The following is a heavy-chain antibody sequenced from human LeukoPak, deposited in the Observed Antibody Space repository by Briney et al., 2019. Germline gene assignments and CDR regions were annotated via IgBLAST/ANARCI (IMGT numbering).Heavy chain of an antibody. D-gene: IGHD3-22*01. CDR2: ISSSSSYI. V-gene: IGHV3-21*01. CDR3: ASGYYYDSSGRPPLDY. Sequence: GGSLRLSCAASGFTFSSYSMNWVRQAPGKGLEWVSSISSSSSYIYYADSVKGRFTISRDNAKNSLYLQMNSRGAEDTAVYYCASGYYYDSSGRPPLDYWGQGTLVTVSS. CDR1: GFTFSSYS. J-gene: IGHJ4*02.